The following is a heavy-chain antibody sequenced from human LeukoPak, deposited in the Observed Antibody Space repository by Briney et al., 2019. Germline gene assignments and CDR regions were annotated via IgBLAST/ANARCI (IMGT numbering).Heavy chain of an antibody. V-gene: IGHV1-58*01. D-gene: IGHD7-27*01. Sequence: SVKVSCKASGFTFTSSAVQWVRQARGQRLEWIGWIVVGSGNTNYAQKFQERVTITRDMSTSTAYMELSSLRSEDTAVYYCVASFDWGPGYFDLWGRGTLVTVSS. CDR3: VASFDWGPGYFDL. CDR2: IVVGSGNT. J-gene: IGHJ2*01. CDR1: GFTFTSSA.